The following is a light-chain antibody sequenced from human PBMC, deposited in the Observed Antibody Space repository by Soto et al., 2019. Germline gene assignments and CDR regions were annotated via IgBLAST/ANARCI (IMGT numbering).Light chain of an antibody. J-gene: IGLJ2*01. CDR2: DDS. V-gene: IGLV3-21*02. CDR3: HVWDSGSDQGI. Sequence: SYELTQPPSVSVAPGQTARITCGGNNIGVKSVHWYQQKPGQAPVLVVYDDSARPSGIPARFSGSNFGNTATLTVSRVEGGDEADYYCHVWDSGSDQGIFGGGTKLTVL. CDR1: NIGVKS.